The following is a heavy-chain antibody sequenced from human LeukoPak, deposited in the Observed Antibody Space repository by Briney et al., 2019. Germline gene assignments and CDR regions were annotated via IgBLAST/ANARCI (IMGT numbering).Heavy chain of an antibody. CDR1: GLTFSSYW. CDR3: VRDRGRASVDY. Sequence: GWSLRLSCAASGLTFSSYWMSWVRQAPGKGLEWVANIKLDGSEENYVDSVKGRLTISRDNAKNSLYLQMNSLRVEDTAVYYCVRDRGRASVDYWGQGTLVTVSS. D-gene: IGHD1-26*01. CDR2: IKLDGSEE. V-gene: IGHV3-7*01. J-gene: IGHJ4*02.